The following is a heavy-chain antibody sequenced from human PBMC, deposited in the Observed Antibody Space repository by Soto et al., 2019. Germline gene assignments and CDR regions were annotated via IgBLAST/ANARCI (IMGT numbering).Heavy chain of an antibody. V-gene: IGHV1-58*01. D-gene: IGHD3-3*01. CDR1: GFTFTSSA. J-gene: IGHJ6*02. CDR3: AADQPDFWSGYYPGYYYGMDV. CDR2: IVVGSGNT. Sequence: SVKVSCKASGFTFTSSAVQWVRQARGQRLEWIGWIVVGSGNTSYAQKFQERVTITRDMSTSTAYMELSSLRSEDTAVYYCAADQPDFWSGYYPGYYYGMDVWGQGTTVTVSS.